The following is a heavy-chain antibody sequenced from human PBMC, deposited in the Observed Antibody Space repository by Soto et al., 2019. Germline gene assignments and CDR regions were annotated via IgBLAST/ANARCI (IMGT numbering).Heavy chain of an antibody. CDR1: GYTFTRYA. CDR2: INCDKGNT. V-gene: IGHV1-3*01. J-gene: IGHJ4*02. CDR3: ARGDGSPNYYDYFDF. Sequence: ASVKVSCKASGYTFTRYAVHWVRLAPGQRLEWMGWINCDKGNTKYSEKFQGRVAISRDTAASEAYMELSGLRYEDTAVYYCARGDGSPNYYDYFDFWGQGALVTVSS. D-gene: IGHD3-10*01.